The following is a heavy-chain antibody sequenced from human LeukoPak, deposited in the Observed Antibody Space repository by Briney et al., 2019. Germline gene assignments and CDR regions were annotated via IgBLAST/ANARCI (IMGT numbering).Heavy chain of an antibody. CDR3: ARQDYDSSGYYSLNYFDY. V-gene: IGHV4-39*01. CDR2: IYYSGST. D-gene: IGHD3-22*01. Sequence: PSETLSLTCTVSGGSISNSSYYWGWIRQPPGKGLEWIGSIYYSGSTYYNPSLKSRVTISVDTSKNQFSLKLSSVTAADTAVYYCARQDYDSSGYYSLNYFDYWGQGTLVTVSS. CDR1: GGSISNSSYY. J-gene: IGHJ4*02.